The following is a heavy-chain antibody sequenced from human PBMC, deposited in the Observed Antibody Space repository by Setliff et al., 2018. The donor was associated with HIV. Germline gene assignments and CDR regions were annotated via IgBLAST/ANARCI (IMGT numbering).Heavy chain of an antibody. CDR3: ARYPVSEHSATPYYFDY. CDR1: GGTFSTYA. D-gene: IGHD3-3*02. V-gene: IGHV1-69*13. CDR2: IILIFGTA. Sequence: RASVKVSCKDSGGTFSTYAISWVRQDPGQGLEWMGGIILIFGTANYDQRFQGRVTITADETTSTAYMELSSLRSEDTAVYFCARYPVSEHSATPYYFDYWGHGTLVTVSS. J-gene: IGHJ4*01.